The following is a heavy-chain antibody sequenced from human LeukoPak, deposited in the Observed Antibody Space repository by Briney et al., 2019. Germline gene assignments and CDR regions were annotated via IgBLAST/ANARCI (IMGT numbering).Heavy chain of an antibody. V-gene: IGHV5-51*01. CDR3: ARLAPYCSGGSCYLDY. D-gene: IGHD2-15*01. CDR1: GYSFTSYW. Sequence: GESLKISCKGSGYSFTSYWIGWVRQMPGKGLEWMGIIYPGDSDTRYSPSFQGQVTISADKSISTAYLQWSSLKASDTAMYYCARLAPYCSGGSCYLDYWGQGTLVTVSS. J-gene: IGHJ4*02. CDR2: IYPGDSDT.